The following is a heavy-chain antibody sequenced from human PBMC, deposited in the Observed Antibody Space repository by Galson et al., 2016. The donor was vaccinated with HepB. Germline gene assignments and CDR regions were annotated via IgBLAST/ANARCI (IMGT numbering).Heavy chain of an antibody. D-gene: IGHD1-26*01. J-gene: IGHJ3*02. V-gene: IGHV4-4*02. Sequence: SETLSLTCAVSGGSISSNYWWHWVRQPPGKGLEWIGEIYYSGLTNYKSSLKSRVTISVDKSKNQFSLKLTSVTAADTAVYYCAHYSGGYYGSDAFDIWGQGTMVTGSS. CDR1: GGSISSNYW. CDR3: AHYSGGYYGSDAFDI. CDR2: IYYSGLT.